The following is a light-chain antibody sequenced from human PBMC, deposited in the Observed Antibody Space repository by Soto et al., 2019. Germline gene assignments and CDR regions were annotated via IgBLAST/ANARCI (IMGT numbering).Light chain of an antibody. CDR3: QSADSSGTYVI. Sequence: SYELTQPPSVSVSPGQTARITCSGDALPKQYAYWYQQKPGQAPVVVIYKXXERPSGIPEXXXXXSSGTTVTLTISGVQAXXXXXXYCQSADSSGTYVIFGGGTKLTVL. J-gene: IGLJ2*01. V-gene: IGLV3-25*02. CDR2: KXX. CDR1: ALPKQY.